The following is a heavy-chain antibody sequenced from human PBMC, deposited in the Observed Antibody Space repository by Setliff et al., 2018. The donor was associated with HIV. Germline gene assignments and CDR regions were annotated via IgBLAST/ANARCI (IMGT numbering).Heavy chain of an antibody. CDR2: STWDGGST. CDR3: AKAGGAGAAGIMPYYYYYMDV. D-gene: IGHD6-13*01. CDR1: GFTFDDYA. V-gene: IGHV3-43D*04. J-gene: IGHJ6*03. Sequence: GGSLRLSCAASGFTFDDYAMHWVRQAPGKGLEWVSLSTWDGGSTYYADSVKGRFTISRDNSKNSLYLQMNSLRAEDTALYYCAKAGGAGAAGIMPYYYYYMDVWGKGTTVTVSS.